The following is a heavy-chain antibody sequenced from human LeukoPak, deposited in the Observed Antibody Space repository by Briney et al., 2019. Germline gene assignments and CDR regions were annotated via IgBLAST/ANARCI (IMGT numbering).Heavy chain of an antibody. CDR2: IIPIFGTA. CDR1: GGTFSSYA. Sequence: SVKVSCKASGGTFSSYAISWVRQAPGQGLEWIGGIIPIFGTANYAQKFQGRVTITADESTSTAYMELSSLRSEDTAVYYCARADCSGGSCYRYYYYGMDVWGKGTTVTVSS. D-gene: IGHD2-15*01. V-gene: IGHV1-69*13. J-gene: IGHJ6*04. CDR3: ARADCSGGSCYRYYYYGMDV.